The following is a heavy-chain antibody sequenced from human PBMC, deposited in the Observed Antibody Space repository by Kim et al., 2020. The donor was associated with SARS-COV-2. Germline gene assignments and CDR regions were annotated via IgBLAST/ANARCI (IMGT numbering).Heavy chain of an antibody. CDR2: VYSGGSST. Sequence: GGSLRLSCAASGFTFSSYTMSWVRQASGKGLEWVSVVYSGGSSTYYADSVKGRFTISRDDSQNTLYLQMNSLRVEDTAVYYCAKGSGSYRLYYFEHWGQGTLVTVSS. CDR1: GFTFSSYT. J-gene: IGHJ4*02. V-gene: IGHV3-23*03. CDR3: AKGSGSYRLYYFEH. D-gene: IGHD1-26*01.